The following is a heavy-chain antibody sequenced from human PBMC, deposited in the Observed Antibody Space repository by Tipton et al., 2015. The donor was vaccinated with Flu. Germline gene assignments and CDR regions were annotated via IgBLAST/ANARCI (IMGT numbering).Heavy chain of an antibody. V-gene: IGHV3-30*01. CDR1: GFTFSTYT. D-gene: IGHD6-6*01. CDR3: ARAPSYCSSSGAFDV. CDR2: ITYDRSRK. J-gene: IGHJ3*01. Sequence: SLRLSCAASGFTFSTYTFHWVRQAPGKGLEWVAVITYDRSRKYYADSAKGRFSISRDNAKDTLYLQMNSLRADDTALFYCARAPSYCSSSGAFDVWGQGTMVTVSS.